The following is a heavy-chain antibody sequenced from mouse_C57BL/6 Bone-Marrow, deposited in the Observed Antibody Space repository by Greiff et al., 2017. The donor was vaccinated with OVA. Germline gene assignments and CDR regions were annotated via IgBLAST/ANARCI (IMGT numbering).Heavy chain of an antibody. J-gene: IGHJ3*01. Sequence: EVKLMESGGGLVQSGRSLRLSCATSGFTFSDFYMEWVRQAPGKGLEWIAASRHKANDYTTEYSASVKGRFIVSRDTSQSILYRQMHALRAEDTAIYYCARDDELGFFAYWGQGTLVTVSA. CDR2: SRHKANDYTT. D-gene: IGHD4-1*01. V-gene: IGHV7-1*01. CDR3: ARDDELGFFAY. CDR1: GFTFSDFY.